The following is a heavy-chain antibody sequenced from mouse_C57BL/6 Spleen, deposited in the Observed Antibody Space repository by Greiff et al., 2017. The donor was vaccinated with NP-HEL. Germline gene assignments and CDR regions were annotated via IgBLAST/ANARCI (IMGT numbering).Heavy chain of an antibody. V-gene: IGHV1-82*01. J-gene: IGHJ3*01. Sequence: VQLQQSGPELVKPGASVKISCKASGYAFSSSWMNWVKQRPGKGLEWIGRIYPGDGDTNYNGKFKGKATLTADKSSSTAYMQLSSLTSEDSAVYFCASGYYGSSSHYWGQGTLVTVSS. CDR2: IYPGDGDT. D-gene: IGHD1-1*01. CDR3: ASGYYGSSSHY. CDR1: GYAFSSSW.